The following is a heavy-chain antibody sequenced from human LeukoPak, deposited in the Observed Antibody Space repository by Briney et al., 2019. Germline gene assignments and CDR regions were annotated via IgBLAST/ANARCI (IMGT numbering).Heavy chain of an antibody. CDR2: ISSSGSTI. CDR3: ARTRSVAESWDFFDN. CDR1: GFTFSSYE. V-gene: IGHV3-48*03. Sequence: PGGSLRLSCAASGFTFSSYEMNWVRQAPGKGLEWVSYISSSGSTIYYADSVKGRFTISRDNAKKSLYLQMNSLRDEGTAVYYCARTRSVAESWDFFDNWGQGTLVTVSS. J-gene: IGHJ4*02. D-gene: IGHD6-19*01.